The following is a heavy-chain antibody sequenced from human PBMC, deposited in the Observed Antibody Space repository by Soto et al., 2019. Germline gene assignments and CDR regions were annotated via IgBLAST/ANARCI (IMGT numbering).Heavy chain of an antibody. Sequence: SLKVPCKSSGGTFSSYASIWVRQAPGQGLEWMGGIIPIFGTANYAQKFQGRVTITADESTSTAYMELSSLRSEDTAVYYCARNGRIAVANVYYYYGMDVWGQGTKVTVSS. V-gene: IGHV1-69*13. D-gene: IGHD6-19*01. CDR2: IIPIFGTA. J-gene: IGHJ6*02. CDR3: ARNGRIAVANVYYYYGMDV. CDR1: GGTFSSYA.